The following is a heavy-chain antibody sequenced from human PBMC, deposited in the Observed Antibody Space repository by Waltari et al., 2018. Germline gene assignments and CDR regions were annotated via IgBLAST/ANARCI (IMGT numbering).Heavy chain of an antibody. CDR1: GGSISSYY. J-gene: IGHJ6*03. CDR2: IYYSGST. D-gene: IGHD3-10*01. CDR3: ARSRGSGSYSRYYYYYMDV. Sequence: QVQLQESGPGLVKPSETLSLTCTVSGGSISSYYWSWIRKHPGKGLEWIGYIYYSGSTNYNPSLKSRVTISVDTSKNQFSLKLSSVTAADTAVYYCARSRGSGSYSRYYYYYMDVWGKGTTVTVSS. V-gene: IGHV4-59*01.